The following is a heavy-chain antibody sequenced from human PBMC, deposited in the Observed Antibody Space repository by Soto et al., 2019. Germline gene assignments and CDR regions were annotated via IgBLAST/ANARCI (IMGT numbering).Heavy chain of an antibody. Sequence: SETLSLTCTVSGGSISSGGYYWTWIRQHPGKGLEWIGYIYHTGSTFYNPSLKSRLVISVDTSKNQFSLNLTSMTAADTAVYYCASCYGGNSGLDYWGQGNVVTVSS. CDR1: GGSISSGGYY. J-gene: IGHJ4*02. V-gene: IGHV4-31*03. CDR3: ASCYGGNSGLDY. D-gene: IGHD2-21*02. CDR2: IYHTGST.